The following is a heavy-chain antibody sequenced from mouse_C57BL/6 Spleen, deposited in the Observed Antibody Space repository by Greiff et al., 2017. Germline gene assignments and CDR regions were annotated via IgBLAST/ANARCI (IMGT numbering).Heavy chain of an antibody. J-gene: IGHJ2*01. Sequence: QVQLQQSGAELVRPGTSVKVSCKASGYAFTNYLIEWVKQRPGQGLEWIGVINPGSGGTNYNEKFKGKATLTADKASSTAYMQLSSLTAEDSAVYFCAREGQLRLRNSFDYWGQGTTLTVSS. V-gene: IGHV1-54*01. CDR1: GYAFTNYL. CDR2: INPGSGGT. CDR3: AREGQLRLRNSFDY. D-gene: IGHD3-2*02.